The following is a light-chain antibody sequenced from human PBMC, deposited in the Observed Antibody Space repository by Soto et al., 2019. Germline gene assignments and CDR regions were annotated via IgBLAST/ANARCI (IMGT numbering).Light chain of an antibody. Sequence: DIQMTQSPSSLSASVGDRVTITCRASQSISSYLNWYQQKPGKAPNLLIYAASSLQSGVPSRFSGSGSWTDFTLTISSLQPEDFATYYCQQSYSTLTWTFGQGTKVEIK. CDR2: AAS. CDR3: QQSYSTLTWT. J-gene: IGKJ1*01. CDR1: QSISSY. V-gene: IGKV1-39*01.